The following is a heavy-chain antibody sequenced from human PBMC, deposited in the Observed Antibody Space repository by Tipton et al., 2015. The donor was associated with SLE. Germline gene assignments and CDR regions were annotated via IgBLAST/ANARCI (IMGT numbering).Heavy chain of an antibody. V-gene: IGHV3-48*04. CDR2: ITGSSSVT. J-gene: IGHJ4*02. CDR3: ARSLDKWPAPDY. D-gene: IGHD5-12*01. CDR1: GFTFSSNS. Sequence: GSLRLSCEASGFTFSSNSMNWVRQAPGKGLEWISYITGSSSVTNYADSVKGRFTISRDNARNSVFLQMNSLTVEDTAVYYCARSLDKWPAPDYWGQGTLVTVSS.